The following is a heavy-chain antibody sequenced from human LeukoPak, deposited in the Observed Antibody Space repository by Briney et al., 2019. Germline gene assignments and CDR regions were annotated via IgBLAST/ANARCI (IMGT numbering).Heavy chain of an antibody. J-gene: IGHJ6*02. CDR3: ARGWPAAGRDYYYYGMDV. V-gene: IGHV1-69*01. CDR1: GFTFSSYA. D-gene: IGHD6-13*01. Sequence: GGSLRLSCAASGFTFSSYAISWVRQAPGQGLEWMGGIIPIFGTANYAQKFQGRVTITADESTSTAYMELSSLRSEDTAVYYCARGWPAAGRDYYYYGMDVWGQGTTVTVSS. CDR2: IIPIFGTA.